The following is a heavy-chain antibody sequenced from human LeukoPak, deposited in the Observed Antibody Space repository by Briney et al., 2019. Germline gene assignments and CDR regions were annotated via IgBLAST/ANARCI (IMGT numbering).Heavy chain of an antibody. CDR1: GYTFTSYG. Sequence: ASVKVSCKASGYTFTSYGISWVRQAPGQGLEWMGWISAYNGNTNYAQKLQGRVTTTTDTSTSTAYMELRSLRSDDTAVYYCARDLARRIVGATPAYWGQGTLVTVSS. CDR2: ISAYNGNT. CDR3: ARDLARRIVGATPAY. D-gene: IGHD1-26*01. J-gene: IGHJ4*02. V-gene: IGHV1-18*01.